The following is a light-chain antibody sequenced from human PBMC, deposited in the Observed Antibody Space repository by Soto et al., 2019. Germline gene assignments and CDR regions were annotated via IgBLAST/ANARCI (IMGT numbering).Light chain of an antibody. CDR1: QSVSSN. CDR3: QQYDNWPLT. CDR2: AAS. J-gene: IGKJ4*01. V-gene: IGKV3-15*01. Sequence: IVITQSPVTLSVSPGEIATLSCRASQSVSSNLAWYQQRPGQAPRLLMYAASTPATGIPARFSGSGSGTEFSLTISGLQSEDFVVYFCQQYDNWPLTFGGGTKVEMK.